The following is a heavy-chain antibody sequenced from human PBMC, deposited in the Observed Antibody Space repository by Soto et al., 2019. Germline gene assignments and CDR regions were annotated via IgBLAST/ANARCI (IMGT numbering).Heavy chain of an antibody. CDR3: ARDQGITTFGVYSMYYYGMDV. CDR1: GYTFTSYG. D-gene: IGHD3-3*01. J-gene: IGHJ6*02. V-gene: IGHV1-18*01. CDR2: ISAYNGNT. Sequence: ASVKVSCKASGYTFTSYGISWVRQAPGQGLEWMGWISAYNGNTNYAQKLQGRVTMTTDTSTSTAYMDLRSLRSVDTAVYYCARDQGITTFGVYSMYYYGMDVWGPGTTVTVSS.